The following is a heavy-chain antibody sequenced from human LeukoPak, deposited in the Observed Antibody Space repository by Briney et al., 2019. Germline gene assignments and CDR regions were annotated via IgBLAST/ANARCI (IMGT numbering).Heavy chain of an antibody. CDR1: GFTFSDYY. CDR3: AIGSGRDFNFDY. Sequence: GSLRLSCTASGFTFSDYYMSWVRQAPGKGLEWIGEINHSGSTNYNPSLKSRVTISVDTPKKQFTLKLSSVTAADTAVYYCAIGSGRDFNFDYWGQGTLVTVSS. J-gene: IGHJ4*02. CDR2: INHSGST. D-gene: IGHD6-19*01. V-gene: IGHV4-34*08.